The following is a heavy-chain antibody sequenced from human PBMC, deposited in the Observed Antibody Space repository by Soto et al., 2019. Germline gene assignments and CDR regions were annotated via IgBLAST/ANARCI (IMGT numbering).Heavy chain of an antibody. CDR1: GYTFTSYD. Sequence: ASVKVSCKASGYTFTSYDINWVRQATGQGLEWMGWMNPNSGNTGYAQKFQGRVTMTRNTSISTAYMELSSVTAADTAVYYCARGGSSWYYYYGMDVWGQGTTVTVSS. CDR3: ARGGSSWYYYYGMDV. CDR2: MNPNSGNT. D-gene: IGHD6-13*01. J-gene: IGHJ6*02. V-gene: IGHV1-8*01.